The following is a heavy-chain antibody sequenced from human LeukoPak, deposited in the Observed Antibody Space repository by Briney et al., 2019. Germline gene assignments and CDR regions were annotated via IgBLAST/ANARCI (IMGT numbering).Heavy chain of an antibody. J-gene: IGHJ3*02. CDR3: AKDIVVVTAIPGDAFDI. CDR2: ITASGFST. Sequence: GGSLRLSCAASGFTFSSYAVSWVRQAPGKGLEWVSAITASGFSTYYADSVKGRFTISRDNAKNSLYLQMDSLRPEDTALYYCAKDIVVVTAIPGDAFDIWGQGTMVTVSS. D-gene: IGHD2-21*02. V-gene: IGHV3-23*01. CDR1: GFTFSSYA.